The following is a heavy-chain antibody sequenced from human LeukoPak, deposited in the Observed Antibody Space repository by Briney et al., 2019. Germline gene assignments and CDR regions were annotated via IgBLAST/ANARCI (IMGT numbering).Heavy chain of an antibody. CDR1: GFTFSDYS. V-gene: IGHV3-48*01. CDR3: ARDRRYTYDY. D-gene: IGHD5-18*01. CDR2: ISSSSSTI. J-gene: IGHJ4*02. Sequence: GGSLRLSCAASGFTFSDYSMNWVRQAPGKGLEWVSYISSSSSTIYYADSVKGRFTFSRDNAKNSLYLQMNSLRAEDTAVYYCARDRRYTYDYWGQGTLATVSS.